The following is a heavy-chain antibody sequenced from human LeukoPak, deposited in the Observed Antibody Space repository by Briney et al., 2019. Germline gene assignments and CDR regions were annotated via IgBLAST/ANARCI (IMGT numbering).Heavy chain of an antibody. V-gene: IGHV3-48*03. CDR2: ISSSGSTI. Sequence: GGSLRLSCAVSGFTFRSDEMNCVREARGKGMEWVSYISSSGSTIYYADSVEGRFTISRDNAKNSLYLQMNSLRAEDTAVYYCAREAAAGSDYWGQGTLVTVSS. CDR1: GFTFRSDE. J-gene: IGHJ4*02. D-gene: IGHD6-13*01. CDR3: AREAAAGSDY.